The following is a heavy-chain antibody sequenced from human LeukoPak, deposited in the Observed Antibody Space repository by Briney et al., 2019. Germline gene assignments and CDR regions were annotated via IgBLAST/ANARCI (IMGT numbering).Heavy chain of an antibody. V-gene: IGHV3-9*03. CDR1: GFTFDDYA. Sequence: GGSLRLSCAASGFTFDDYAMHWVRQAPGKGLEWVSGISWNSGSIGYADSVKGRFTISRDNAKNSLYLQMNSLRAKDMALYYCAKDYGIAAAGGFDYWGQGTLVTVSS. J-gene: IGHJ4*02. D-gene: IGHD6-13*01. CDR2: ISWNSGSI. CDR3: AKDYGIAAAGGFDY.